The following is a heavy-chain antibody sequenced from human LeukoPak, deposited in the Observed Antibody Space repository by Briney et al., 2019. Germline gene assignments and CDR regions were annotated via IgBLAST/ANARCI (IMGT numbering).Heavy chain of an antibody. Sequence: SETLSLTCTVSGGSISSSSYYWRWIRQPPGQGLEWIGSIYYSGSTYYNASLKSRVTISVDTSKNQFSLKLSSVTAADTAVYYCARHYCSSTSCYGTGTAFDIWGQGTMVTVSS. CDR1: GGSISSSSYY. CDR2: IYYSGST. V-gene: IGHV4-39*01. J-gene: IGHJ3*02. D-gene: IGHD2-2*01. CDR3: ARHYCSSTSCYGTGTAFDI.